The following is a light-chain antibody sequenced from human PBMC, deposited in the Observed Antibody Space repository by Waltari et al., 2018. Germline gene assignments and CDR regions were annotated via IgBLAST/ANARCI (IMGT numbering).Light chain of an antibody. V-gene: IGKV3-20*01. Sequence: EIVLTQSPGTLSLSPGERATLSCRASQTVRTTYLAWYQQKPGQAPTLLTYCSSSRATGIPDRFSGSGSGTDFSLTISSLEPEDFAVYYCQQYDISPLTFGGGTKVEIK. CDR2: CSS. J-gene: IGKJ4*01. CDR3: QQYDISPLT. CDR1: QTVRTTY.